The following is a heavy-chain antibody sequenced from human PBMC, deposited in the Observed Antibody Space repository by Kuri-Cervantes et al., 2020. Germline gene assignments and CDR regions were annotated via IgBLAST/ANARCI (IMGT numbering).Heavy chain of an antibody. Sequence: SQTLSLTCAFYGGSFRDYYWIWIRQAPGKGLEWIGENHHRGYINYNPSLKSRVTISIDSSKNQFSLRLTSVTAADTAVYYCARGWSGYGPFDYWGQGTLVTVSS. J-gene: IGHJ4*02. D-gene: IGHD5-12*01. CDR1: GGSFRDYY. CDR2: NHHRGYI. V-gene: IGHV4-34*01. CDR3: ARGWSGYGPFDY.